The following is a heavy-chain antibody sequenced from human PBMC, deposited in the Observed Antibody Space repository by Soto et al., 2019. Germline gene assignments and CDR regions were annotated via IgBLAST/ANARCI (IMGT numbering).Heavy chain of an antibody. D-gene: IGHD2-15*01. CDR1: GGSISSGDYY. CDR2: IYYSGST. V-gene: IGHV4-30-4*01. J-gene: IGHJ6*02. Sequence: SETLSLTCTVSGGSISSGDYYWSWIRQPPGKGLEWIGYIYYSGSTYYNPSLKSRVTISVDTSKNQFSLKLSSVTAADTAVYYCARDSRDVVVVAATPVIYYYYGMDVWGQGTTVTV. CDR3: ARDSRDVVVVAATPVIYYYYGMDV.